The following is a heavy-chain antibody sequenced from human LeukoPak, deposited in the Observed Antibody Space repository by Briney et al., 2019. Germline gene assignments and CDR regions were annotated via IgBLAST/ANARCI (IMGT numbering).Heavy chain of an antibody. CDR1: GYTFTGYY. J-gene: IGHJ4*02. V-gene: IGHV1-2*02. CDR3: ARDFTMVRGVRDY. Sequence: ASVKVSCKASGYTFTGYYMHWVRQAPGQGLEWMGWINPNSGGTNYAQKFQGRVTMTRDTSISTAYMELSRLRSDDPAVYYCARDFTMVRGVRDYWGQGTLVTVSS. CDR2: INPNSGGT. D-gene: IGHD3-10*01.